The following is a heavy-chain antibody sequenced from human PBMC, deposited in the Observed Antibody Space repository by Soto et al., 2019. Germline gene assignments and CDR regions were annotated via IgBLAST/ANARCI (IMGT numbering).Heavy chain of an antibody. J-gene: IGHJ3*02. CDR1: GFSLSTSGVG. D-gene: IGHD3-22*01. Sequence: SGPTLVNPTQTLTLTCTFSGFSLSTSGVGVGWIRQPPGKALEWLALIYWNDDKRYSPSLKSRLTITKDTSKNQVVLTMTNMDPVDTATYYCAHRIRITMIDNDAFDIWGQGTMVTVSS. CDR2: IYWNDDK. V-gene: IGHV2-5*01. CDR3: AHRIRITMIDNDAFDI.